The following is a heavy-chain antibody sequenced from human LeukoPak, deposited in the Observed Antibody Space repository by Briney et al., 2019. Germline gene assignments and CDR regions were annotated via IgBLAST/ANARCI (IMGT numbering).Heavy chain of an antibody. CDR1: GGTISSSRYY. J-gene: IGHJ4*02. Sequence: SETLSLTCTVSGGTISSSRYYWGCIRQPPGKGLEWIGSIYYSGSTYYNPSLKSRVTISVDTSQNQFSLKLSSVTAADTAVYYGVSPDRGIDGYNVYWCEGTLVTVSS. CDR2: IYYSGST. V-gene: IGHV4-39*01. D-gene: IGHD5-24*01. CDR3: VSPDRGIDGYNVY.